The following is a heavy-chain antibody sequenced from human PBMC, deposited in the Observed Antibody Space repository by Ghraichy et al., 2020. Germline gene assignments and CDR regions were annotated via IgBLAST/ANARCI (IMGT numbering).Heavy chain of an antibody. D-gene: IGHD7-27*01. CDR2: IGTAGDT. J-gene: IGHJ6*02. CDR1: GFTFSSYD. Sequence: GGSLRLSCAASGFTFSSYDMHWVRQATGKGLEWVSAIGTAGDTYYPGSVKCRFTISRENAKNSLYLQMNSLRAGDTAVYYCARGSRPNWDPLAHHYYGMDVWGQGITVTVSS. V-gene: IGHV3-13*01. CDR3: ARGSRPNWDPLAHHYYGMDV.